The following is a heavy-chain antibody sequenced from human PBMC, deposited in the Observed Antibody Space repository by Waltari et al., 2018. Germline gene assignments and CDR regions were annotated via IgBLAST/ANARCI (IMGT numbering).Heavy chain of an antibody. Sequence: EVQLLEDGGGLVQPGESLRLSCAASGFTFSTYAMNWVRQAPGKGLEWVSTVDNSGGRTFYAASVQGRFTISRDNLRNTVYLQMNSLRAEDTALYYCTKDRQSIQFEYWGQGILVTVSS. D-gene: IGHD6-19*01. CDR2: VDNSGGRT. CDR1: GFTFSTYA. CDR3: TKDRQSIQFEY. J-gene: IGHJ4*02. V-gene: IGHV3-23*01.